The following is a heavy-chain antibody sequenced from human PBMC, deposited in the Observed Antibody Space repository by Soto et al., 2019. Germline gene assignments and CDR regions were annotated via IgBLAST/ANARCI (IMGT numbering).Heavy chain of an antibody. D-gene: IGHD3-3*01. V-gene: IGHV1-8*01. CDR3: ARRRSNDFWSGNYYYGMDV. Sequence: ASVKVSCMASGYTFTSYDINWVRQATGQGLEWMGWMNPNSGNTGYAQKFQGRVTMTRNTSISTAYMELSSLRSEDTAVYYCARRRSNDFWSGNYYYGMDVWGQGPTVTVYS. CDR1: GYTFTSYD. J-gene: IGHJ6*02. CDR2: MNPNSGNT.